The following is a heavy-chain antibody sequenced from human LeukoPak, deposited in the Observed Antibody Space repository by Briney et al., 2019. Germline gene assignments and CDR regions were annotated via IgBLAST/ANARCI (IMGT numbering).Heavy chain of an antibody. CDR2: ISYTGST. J-gene: IGHJ4*02. CDR1: GDSITGYY. D-gene: IGHD6-19*01. V-gene: IGHV4-59*01. CDR3: VREPYSSGWFAY. Sequence: PSETLSLTCTVSGDSITGYYWSWIRQPPGKGLEWIAYISYTGSTNYNPSLRGGVTISLDTSANQFSLKFGSVTTTDTAVYYCVREPYSSGWFAYWGQGTLVTVSS.